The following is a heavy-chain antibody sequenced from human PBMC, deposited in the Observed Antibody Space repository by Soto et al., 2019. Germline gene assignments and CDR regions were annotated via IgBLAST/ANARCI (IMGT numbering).Heavy chain of an antibody. CDR1: GFTFSSYA. CDR2: ISGSGGST. J-gene: IGHJ6*02. V-gene: IGHV3-23*01. CDR3: AKAVATFGAELVYGMDV. Sequence: EVQLLESGGGLVQPGGSLRLSCAASGFTFSSYAMSWVRQAPGKGLEWVSAISGSGGSTYYADSVKGRFTISRDNSKNTLYLQMNCLRAEDTAVYYCAKAVATFGAELVYGMDVWGQGTTVTVSS. D-gene: IGHD5-12*01.